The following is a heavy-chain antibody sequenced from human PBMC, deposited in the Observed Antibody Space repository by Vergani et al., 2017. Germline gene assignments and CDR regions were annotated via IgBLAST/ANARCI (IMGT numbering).Heavy chain of an antibody. CDR3: ARGRRSIAAEYYYYYYMDV. CDR1: GGSFTSYH. V-gene: IGHV4-34*01. CDR2: IDHTGRP. D-gene: IGHD6-6*01. Sequence: QVQLQQWGGGLLKPSETLSLTCVVNGGSFTSYHWTWIRQSPGEGLEWVGDIDHTGRPDYNPSLKSRLTMSVDTSKNQFSLKLSSVTAADTAVYYCARGRRSIAAEYYYYYYMDVWGKGTTVTVSS. J-gene: IGHJ6*03.